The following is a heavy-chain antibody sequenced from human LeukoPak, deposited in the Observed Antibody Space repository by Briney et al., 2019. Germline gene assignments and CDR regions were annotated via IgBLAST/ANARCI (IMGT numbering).Heavy chain of an antibody. CDR2: INHSGST. Sequence: SETLSLTCALYGGSFSGYYWSCIRQPPGKGLEWIGEINHSGSTNYNPSLKSRVTISVDTSKNHFSLKVSSVTAADTAVYYCARVNCSGGSCYESRGAFDIWGQGTMVIVSS. J-gene: IGHJ3*02. CDR3: ARVNCSGGSCYESRGAFDI. D-gene: IGHD2-15*01. CDR1: GGSFSGYY. V-gene: IGHV4-34*01.